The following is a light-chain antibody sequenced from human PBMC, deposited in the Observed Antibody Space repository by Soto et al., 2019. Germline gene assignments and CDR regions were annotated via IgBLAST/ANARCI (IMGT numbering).Light chain of an antibody. J-gene: IGKJ2*01. V-gene: IGKV3-11*01. CDR2: GAS. CDR3: QQRSNWPMYT. Sequence: PGERATLSCRASEIITSDYLAWYQQTRGQAPRLLIYGASFRATGVPGRFSGSGSGTDFTLTISSLEPEDFAVYYCQQRSNWPMYTFGQGTKVDI. CDR1: EIITSDY.